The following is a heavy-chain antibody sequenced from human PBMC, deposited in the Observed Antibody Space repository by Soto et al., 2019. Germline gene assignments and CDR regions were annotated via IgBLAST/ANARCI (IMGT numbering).Heavy chain of an antibody. Sequence: ETLSLTCAVYGGSFSGYYWSWIRQPPGKGLEWIGEINHSGSTNYNPSLKSRVTISVDTSKNQFSLKLSSVTAADTAVYYCARGKVYRWFDPWGQGTLVTVSS. CDR1: GGSFSGYY. D-gene: IGHD2-15*01. CDR3: ARGKVYRWFDP. J-gene: IGHJ5*02. CDR2: INHSGST. V-gene: IGHV4-34*01.